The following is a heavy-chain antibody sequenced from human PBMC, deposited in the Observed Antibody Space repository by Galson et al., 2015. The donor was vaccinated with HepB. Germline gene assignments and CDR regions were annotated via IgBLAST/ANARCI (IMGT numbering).Heavy chain of an antibody. CDR1: GGSISSNSYY. CDR3: ARVVVPAAKTPYYYYYMDV. V-gene: IGHV4-39*07. D-gene: IGHD2-2*01. J-gene: IGHJ6*03. CDR2: IYYSGST. Sequence: SETLSLTCTVSGGSISSNSYYWGWIRQPPGKGLEWIGSIYYSGSTYYNPSLKSRVTISRHTWKNQFSLKVTSVTAADTAVYYCARVVVPAAKTPYYYYYMDVWGKGTTVSVSS.